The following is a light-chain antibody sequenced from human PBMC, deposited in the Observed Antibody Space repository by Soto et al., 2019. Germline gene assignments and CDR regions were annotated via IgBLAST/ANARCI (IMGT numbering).Light chain of an antibody. CDR1: SSDVGGYNY. CDR2: DVS. J-gene: IGLJ1*01. V-gene: IGLV2-11*01. CDR3: CSNAGSYTYV. Sequence: QSVLTQPRSVSVSPGQSVTVSCTGTSSDVGGYNYVSWYQQHPGKAPKLMIYDVSKRPSGVPDRFSGSKSGNTASLTISGLQAEDEADYYCCSNAGSYTYVFGTGTKV.